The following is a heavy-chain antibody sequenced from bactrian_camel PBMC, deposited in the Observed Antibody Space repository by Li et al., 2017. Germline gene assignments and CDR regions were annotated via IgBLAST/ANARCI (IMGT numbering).Heavy chain of an antibody. CDR1: GNIDDSIV. D-gene: IGHD6*01. V-gene: IGHV3S54*01. CDR2: VYSGGGSQ. Sequence: VQLVESGGGSVQAGGSLTLSCAASGNIDDSIVVAWFRQSPGKKREGVASVYSGGGSQYYADSVKGRFTISVDNAKNPVMVYLKMPTLKPDDTAMYYCAAGSWVAGSLDEHDYVHWGQGTQVTVS. CDR3: AAGSWVAGSLDEHDYVH. J-gene: IGHJ4*01.